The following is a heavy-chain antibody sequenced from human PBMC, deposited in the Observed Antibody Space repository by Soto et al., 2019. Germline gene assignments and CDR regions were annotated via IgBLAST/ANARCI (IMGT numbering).Heavy chain of an antibody. CDR1: GFTFSSYG. D-gene: IGHD3-3*01. V-gene: IGHV3-33*01. Sequence: QVQLVESGGGVVQPGRSLRLSCAASGFTFSSYGMHWVRQAPGKGLEWVAVIWYDGSNKYYADSVKGRFTISRDNSKNTLYLQMNSLRAEDTAVYHCARGGGVRFFGVEPTAYFDYWGQGTLVTVSS. CDR3: ARGGGVRFFGVEPTAYFDY. CDR2: IWYDGSNK. J-gene: IGHJ4*02.